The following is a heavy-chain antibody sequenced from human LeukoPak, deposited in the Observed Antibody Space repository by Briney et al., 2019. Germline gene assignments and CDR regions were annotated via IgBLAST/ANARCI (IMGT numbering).Heavy chain of an antibody. J-gene: IGHJ1*01. CDR2: IYHSGST. D-gene: IGHD3-22*01. CDR1: GYPISSGYY. V-gene: IGHV4-38-2*01. CDR3: ARGSDSSDLSGFQH. Sequence: PSETLSLTCAVSGYPISSGYYWGWIRQPPGKGLEWIGSIYHSGSTYYNPSLKSRVTISVDTSKNQFSLKLSSVTAADTAVYYCARGSDSSDLSGFQHWGQGTLVTVSS.